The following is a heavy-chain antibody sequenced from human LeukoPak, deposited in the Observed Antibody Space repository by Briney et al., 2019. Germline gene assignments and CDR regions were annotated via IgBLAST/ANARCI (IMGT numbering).Heavy chain of an antibody. CDR2: IKEDGTEK. Sequence: GGSLRLSCAGSGFTFSDFWMTWVRQTPGKGLEWVANIKEDGTEKNLVDSVKGRFTISRDNTKNLLFLEMNNLRGDDTAIYYCVRGSRPGGAMGLYHNLDYWGQGTLVAVSP. CDR3: VRGSRPGGAMGLYHNLDY. CDR1: GFTFSDFW. V-gene: IGHV3-7*01. J-gene: IGHJ4*02. D-gene: IGHD1-1*01.